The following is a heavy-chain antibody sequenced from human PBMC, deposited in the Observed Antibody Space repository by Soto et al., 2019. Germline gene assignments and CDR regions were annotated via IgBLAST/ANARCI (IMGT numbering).Heavy chain of an antibody. CDR2: MNPNSGNT. CDR1: GYTFTSYD. D-gene: IGHD3-9*01. J-gene: IGHJ5*02. Sequence: QVQLVQSGAEVKKPGASVKVSCKASGYTFTSYDINWVRQATGQGLEWMGWMNPNSGNTGYAQKFQGRVTMNRNTSISTAYMELSSLRSEDTAVYYCARGVGYFDWLFEYNWFDPWGQGTLVTVSS. CDR3: ARGVGYFDWLFEYNWFDP. V-gene: IGHV1-8*01.